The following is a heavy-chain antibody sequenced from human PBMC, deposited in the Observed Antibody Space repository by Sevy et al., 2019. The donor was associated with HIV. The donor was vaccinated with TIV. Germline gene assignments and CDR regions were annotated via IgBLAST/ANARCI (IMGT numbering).Heavy chain of an antibody. Sequence: SETLSLTCAVSGGSISSGGYSWSWIRQPPGKGLQWIGYIYHSGSTYYNPSLKSRVTISVDRSKNQFSLKLSSVTAADTALYYCARGVSSPGSDAFDIWGQGTMVTVSS. CDR1: GGSISSGGYS. D-gene: IGHD2-8*01. J-gene: IGHJ3*02. CDR2: IYHSGST. CDR3: ARGVSSPGSDAFDI. V-gene: IGHV4-30-2*01.